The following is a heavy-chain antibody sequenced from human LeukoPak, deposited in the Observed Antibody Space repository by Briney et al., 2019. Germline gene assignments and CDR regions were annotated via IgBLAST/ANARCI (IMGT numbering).Heavy chain of an antibody. J-gene: IGHJ4*02. D-gene: IGHD2-21*01. Sequence: SETLSLTCTVSGGSISSYYWSWIRQPPGKGLEWIGYIYYSGSTNYNPSLKSRVTISVDTSKNQFSLRLSSVTAADTAVYYCARGLLWNYWGQGTLVTVSS. CDR3: ARGLLWNY. CDR1: GGSISSYY. V-gene: IGHV4-59*12. CDR2: IYYSGST.